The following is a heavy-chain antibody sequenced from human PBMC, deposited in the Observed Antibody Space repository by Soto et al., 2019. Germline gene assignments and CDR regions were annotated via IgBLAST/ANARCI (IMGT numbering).Heavy chain of an antibody. CDR3: AKPPDYKWHDY. D-gene: IGHD3-10*01. CDR1: GFTISSYA. CDR2: VSGSGGST. Sequence: GGSLRLSCAASGFTISSYAMSWIRQAPGKGLEWISAVSGSGGSTYYADSVKGRFTISRDNSKDTLYLQMNNLRAEDTAVYYCAKPPDYKWHDYWGQGTLVTVSS. V-gene: IGHV3-23*01. J-gene: IGHJ4*02.